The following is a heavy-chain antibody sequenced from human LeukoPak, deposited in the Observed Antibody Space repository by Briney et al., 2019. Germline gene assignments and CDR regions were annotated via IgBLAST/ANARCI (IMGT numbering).Heavy chain of an antibody. CDR1: GFTFRSYA. J-gene: IGHJ6*02. CDR2: ILYDGSNQ. D-gene: IGHD2-2*01. V-gene: IGHV3-30-3*01. CDR3: AKRPDDYSYGMDV. Sequence: PGRSLRLSCAASGFTFRSYAMHWVRQAPGKGLEWVAVILYDGSNQYYADSVKGRFTISRDNSKNTLYLQMNSLRPEDTAVYYCAKRPDDYSYGMDVWGQGNPGHRLL.